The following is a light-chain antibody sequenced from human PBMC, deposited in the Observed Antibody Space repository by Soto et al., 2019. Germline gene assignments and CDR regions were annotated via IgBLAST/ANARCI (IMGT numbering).Light chain of an antibody. V-gene: IGKV3-15*01. CDR1: QSVSSN. CDR2: GAS. Sequence: EIVMTQSPATLSVSPGERATLSCRASQSVSSNLAWYQQKPGQAPRLLIYGASTRATGIPARFSGSGSGTEFYLTISSLQSEDFAVYYCQQYNNWGTFGQGTKVEIK. CDR3: QQYNNWGT. J-gene: IGKJ1*01.